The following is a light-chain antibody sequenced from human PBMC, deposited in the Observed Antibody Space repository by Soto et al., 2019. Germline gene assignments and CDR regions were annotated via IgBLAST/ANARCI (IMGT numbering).Light chain of an antibody. Sequence: EIVLTQSPGTLSLSPGKRATLSCRASQTFTRSYLAWYQHKPGQAPRLLISGISRRAPGIPDRFSGDGSGTDFTLTISRLEPEDYAVYYCHQYDGSPITFGQGTRLEIK. J-gene: IGKJ5*01. CDR2: GIS. CDR3: HQYDGSPIT. V-gene: IGKV3-20*01. CDR1: QTFTRSY.